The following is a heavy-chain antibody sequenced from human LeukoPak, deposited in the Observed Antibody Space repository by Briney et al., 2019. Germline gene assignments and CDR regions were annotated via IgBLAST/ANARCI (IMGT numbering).Heavy chain of an antibody. J-gene: IGHJ4*02. CDR3: ARGLVRGYSYGLVSFDY. CDR2: IIPIFGTA. Sequence: SVKVSCKASRGTFSSYAISWVRQAPGQGLEWMGGIIPIFGTANYAQKFQGRVTITADKSTSTAYMELSSLRSEDTAVYYCARGLVRGYSYGLVSFDYWGQGTLVTVSS. CDR1: RGTFSSYA. V-gene: IGHV1-69*06. D-gene: IGHD5-18*01.